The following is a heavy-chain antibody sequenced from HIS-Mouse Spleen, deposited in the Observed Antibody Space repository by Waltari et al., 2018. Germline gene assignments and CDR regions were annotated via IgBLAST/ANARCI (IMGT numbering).Heavy chain of an antibody. CDR1: GFTFSSYW. D-gene: IGHD6-13*01. Sequence: EVQLVESGGGLVQPGGSLRLSCAASGFTFSSYWMSWVRQAPGKGLEGGANIKQDGSEKYYVDSVKGRFTISRDNAKNSLYLQMNSLRAEDTAVYYCARVGVKGIAAAGSDYWGQGTLVTVSS. J-gene: IGHJ4*02. CDR2: IKQDGSEK. V-gene: IGHV3-7*01. CDR3: ARVGVKGIAAAGSDY.